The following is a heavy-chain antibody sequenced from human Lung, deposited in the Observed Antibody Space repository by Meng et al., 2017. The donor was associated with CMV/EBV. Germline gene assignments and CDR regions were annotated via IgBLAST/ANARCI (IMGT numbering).Heavy chain of an antibody. D-gene: IGHD1-26*01. V-gene: IGHV3-30*02. CDR1: GFIFSNYG. Sequence: GGSLRLXXAASGFIFSNYGMHWVRQAPGKGLEWVAFTRDDERNKYYADSVKGRFTISRDNSKNTVYLQMNSLRAEDTAVYYCAKRDIKWEFRPMDYWGQGXLVTVSS. CDR3: AKRDIKWEFRPMDY. J-gene: IGHJ4*02. CDR2: TRDDERNK.